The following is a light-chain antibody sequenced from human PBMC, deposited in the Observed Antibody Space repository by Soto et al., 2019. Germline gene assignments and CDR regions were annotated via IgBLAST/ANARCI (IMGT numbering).Light chain of an antibody. CDR3: QQYNSYRT. V-gene: IGKV1-5*01. J-gene: IGKJ1*01. Sequence: DIQMTQSPSTLSESVGDRVTITCRASQSISSWLAWYQQKPGKAPKLLIYDASSLESEVPSRFSGSGPGTEFTITISSLQPDDFANYYCQQYNSYRTFGQGTKLEI. CDR1: QSISSW. CDR2: DAS.